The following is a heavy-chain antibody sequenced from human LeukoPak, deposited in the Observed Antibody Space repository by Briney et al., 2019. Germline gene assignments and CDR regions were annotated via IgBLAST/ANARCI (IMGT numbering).Heavy chain of an antibody. CDR1: GGSISSYY. CDR2: IYYSGNT. Sequence: PSETLSLTCTVSGGSISSYYWSWIRRPPGKGLEWIGYIYYSGNTNNNPSLKSRLTISIDTSKTQFSLKLSSVTAADTAVYYCARLPRYCSSTSCPFDYWGQGTLVTVSS. J-gene: IGHJ4*02. D-gene: IGHD2-2*01. CDR3: ARLPRYCSSTSCPFDY. V-gene: IGHV4-59*08.